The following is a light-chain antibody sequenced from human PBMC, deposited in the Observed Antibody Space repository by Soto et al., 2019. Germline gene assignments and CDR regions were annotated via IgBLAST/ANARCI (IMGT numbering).Light chain of an antibody. V-gene: IGLV1-51*01. CDR3: SSYTSSSTLELYV. CDR2: DTI. Sequence: QSVLTQPPSVSAAPGQTVTISCSGSSSNIGNNYVSWYQQLPGTAPKLLIYDTIRRPSGIPDRFSGSKSGTSATLDITGLQTGDEADYYCSSYTSSSTLELYVFGTGTKVTVL. CDR1: SSNIGNNY. J-gene: IGLJ1*01.